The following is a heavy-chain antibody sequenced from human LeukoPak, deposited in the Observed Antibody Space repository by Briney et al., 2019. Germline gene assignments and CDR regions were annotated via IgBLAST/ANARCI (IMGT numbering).Heavy chain of an antibody. D-gene: IGHD3-10*01. V-gene: IGHV3-30-3*01. CDR2: ISYDGSNK. J-gene: IGHJ4*02. Sequence: GGSLRLSCAASGFTFSSYAMHWVRQAPGKGLEWVAVISYDGSNKYYADSVKGRFTISRGNSKNTLYLQMNSLRAEDTAVYYCASIGSGSRSHRIDYWGQGTLVTVSS. CDR3: ASIGSGSRSHRIDY. CDR1: GFTFSSYA.